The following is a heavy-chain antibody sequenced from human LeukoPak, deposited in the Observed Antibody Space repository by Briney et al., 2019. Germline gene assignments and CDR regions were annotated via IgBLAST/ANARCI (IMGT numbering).Heavy chain of an antibody. CDR3: ASHYSSGGFDY. J-gene: IGHJ4*02. Sequence: SETLSLTCTVSGGSISSYYWSWVRQPPGKGLEWIGYIYYSGSTNYNPSLKSRVTISVDTSKNQFSLKLSSVTAADTAVYYCASHYSSGGFDYWGQGTLVTVSS. CDR2: IYYSGST. CDR1: GGSISSYY. D-gene: IGHD6-19*01. V-gene: IGHV4-59*01.